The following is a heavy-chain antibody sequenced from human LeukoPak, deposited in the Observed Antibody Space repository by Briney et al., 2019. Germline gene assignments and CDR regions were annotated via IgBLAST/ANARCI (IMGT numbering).Heavy chain of an antibody. V-gene: IGHV3-23*01. J-gene: IGHJ4*02. D-gene: IGHD6-13*01. CDR1: GFTFSSYA. CDR2: ISGSGGST. CDR3: AKDTGVVAAGASAFDY. Sequence: GGSLRLSCAASGFTFSSYAMSWVRQAPGKGLEWVSGISGSGGSTYYADSVKGRFNISRDKPKNTLYLQMSSLSPEDTAVYYCAKDTGVVAAGASAFDYWGQGTLVTVSS.